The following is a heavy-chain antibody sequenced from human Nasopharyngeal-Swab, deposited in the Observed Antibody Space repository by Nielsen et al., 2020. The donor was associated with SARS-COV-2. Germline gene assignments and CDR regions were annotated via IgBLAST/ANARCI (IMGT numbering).Heavy chain of an antibody. D-gene: IGHD2-2*01. V-gene: IGHV3-74*01. CDR3: VTIGSMGFDP. CDR2: ATADGTDT. Sequence: GGSLKISCAASGFITFAIEWVYWVRQAPGKGLVFVSRATADGTDTFYADSVKGRFTISRDNAKNAVYLEMNSLRVEDTAVYYCVTIGSMGFDPWGQGTLVTVSS. J-gene: IGHJ5*02. CDR1: GFITFAIEW.